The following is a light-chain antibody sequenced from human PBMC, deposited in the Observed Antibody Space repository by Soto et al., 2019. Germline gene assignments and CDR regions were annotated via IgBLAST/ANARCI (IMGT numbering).Light chain of an antibody. V-gene: IGKV3-11*01. J-gene: IGKJ4*01. CDR1: QSVGSW. CDR2: DAS. Sequence: IVLSQSPATLSLSPGERATLSWRASQSVGSWLAWYQQKPGQAPRLLIYDASNRAAGIPARFSGSGSGTDFTLIISSLEPEDFAVYYCQQRVNWLTFGGGTKVEIK. CDR3: QQRVNWLT.